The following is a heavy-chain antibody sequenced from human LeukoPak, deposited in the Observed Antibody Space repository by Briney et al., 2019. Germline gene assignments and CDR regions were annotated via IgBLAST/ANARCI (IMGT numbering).Heavy chain of an antibody. Sequence: SETLSLTCTVSGGSISSGSYFWSWIRQPAGKGLECIGRIYTSGSTNYSPSLKSRVTISVDTSRNQFSLNLTSVTAADTAMYYCAREQWAYRSYYASSGYHDYWGQGTLVTVSS. CDR1: GGSISSGSYF. CDR2: IYTSGST. CDR3: AREQWAYRSYYASSGYHDY. D-gene: IGHD3-22*01. J-gene: IGHJ4*02. V-gene: IGHV4-61*02.